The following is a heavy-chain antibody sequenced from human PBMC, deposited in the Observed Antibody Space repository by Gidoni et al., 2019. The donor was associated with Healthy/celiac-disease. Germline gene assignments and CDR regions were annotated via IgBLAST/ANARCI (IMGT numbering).Heavy chain of an antibody. V-gene: IGHV4-30-4*01. D-gene: IGHD2-15*01. CDR1: GGAISSGDYY. Sequence: QVQLQESGPGLVKPSQTLSLTGTVSGGAISSGDYYCSWIRQPPGKGLEWIGYIYYSGSTYYNQALKSRVTISVDTSKNQFSLKLSSVTAADTAVYYCARFPGWPGPDKYFDYWGQGTLVTVSS. CDR2: IYYSGST. J-gene: IGHJ4*02. CDR3: ARFPGWPGPDKYFDY.